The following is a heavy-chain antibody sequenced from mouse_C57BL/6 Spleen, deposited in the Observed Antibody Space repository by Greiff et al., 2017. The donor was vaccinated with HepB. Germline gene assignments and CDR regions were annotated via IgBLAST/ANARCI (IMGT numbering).Heavy chain of an antibody. CDR1: GYTFTSYW. J-gene: IGHJ1*03. Sequence: QVQLQQPGAELVRPGSSVKLSCKASGYTFTSYWMHWVKQRPIQGLEWIGNIDPSDSETHYNQKFKDKATLTVDKSSSTAYMQLSSLTSEDSACYYCARVYDYDSYWYFDVWGTGTTVTVSS. CDR3: ARVYDYDSYWYFDV. CDR2: IDPSDSET. V-gene: IGHV1-52*01. D-gene: IGHD2-4*01.